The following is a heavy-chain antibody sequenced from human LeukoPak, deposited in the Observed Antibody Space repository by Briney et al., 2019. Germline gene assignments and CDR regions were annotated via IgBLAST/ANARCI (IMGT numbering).Heavy chain of an antibody. J-gene: IGHJ4*02. CDR3: TREGRYCSSTSCYVCLDF. Sequence: GGSLRLSCAASGFTFSSYEMNWVRQAPGEGLEWVGRIKNKANSYTTEYAASVKGRFTVSREDSKNALYLQMNSLKTEDTAVYYCTREGRYCSSTSCYVCLDFWGQGTLVTVSS. CDR1: GFTFSSYE. CDR2: IKNKANSYTT. V-gene: IGHV3-72*01. D-gene: IGHD2-2*01.